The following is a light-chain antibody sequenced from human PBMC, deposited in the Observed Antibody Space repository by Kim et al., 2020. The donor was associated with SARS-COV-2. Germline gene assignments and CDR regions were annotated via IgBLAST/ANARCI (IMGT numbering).Light chain of an antibody. Sequence: ASVGDRVTITCRSSENIGSWLAWYQQKPGKAPSLLIYSTSTLHSGVPSRFSGSGSGTDFTLTVSSLQPEDSAVYYCQQLNGFPLTFGGGTKVDIK. CDR2: STS. J-gene: IGKJ4*01. CDR1: ENIGSW. CDR3: QQLNGFPLT. V-gene: IGKV1-12*01.